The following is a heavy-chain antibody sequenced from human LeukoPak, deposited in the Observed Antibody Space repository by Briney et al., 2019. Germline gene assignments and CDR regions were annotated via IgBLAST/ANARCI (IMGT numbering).Heavy chain of an antibody. CDR2: ISGSGSST. J-gene: IGHJ6*03. CDR1: GFTFSSYA. D-gene: IGHD1-26*01. Sequence: PGGSLRLSCAASGFTFSSYAMNWVGQAPGKGLEWVSAISGSGSSTNYAASVKGGSTLSRDNSKNTLDLQINSLRAEDTAVYYCAKASSGSYISGYYYMDVWGKGTTVTVSS. V-gene: IGHV3-23*01. CDR3: AKASSGSYISGYYYMDV.